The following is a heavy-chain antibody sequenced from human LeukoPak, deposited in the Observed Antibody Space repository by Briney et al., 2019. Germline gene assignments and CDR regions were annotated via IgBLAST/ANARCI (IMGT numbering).Heavy chain of an antibody. CDR3: AREGGGYYYDSSGPKAFDI. Sequence: PSETLSLTCTVSRGSVKTYSWSWVRQPPGKGLEWIGYVSYSGSTNYNPSLKSRVTISVDTSKNQFSLKLSSVTAADTAVYYCAREGGGYYYDSSGPKAFDIWGQGTMVTVSS. D-gene: IGHD3-22*01. J-gene: IGHJ3*02. CDR1: RGSVKTYS. V-gene: IGHV4-59*02. CDR2: VSYSGST.